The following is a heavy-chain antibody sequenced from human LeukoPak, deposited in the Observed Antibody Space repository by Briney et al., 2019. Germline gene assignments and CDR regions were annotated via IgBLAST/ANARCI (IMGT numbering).Heavy chain of an antibody. J-gene: IGHJ6*02. CDR3: ARDGSSGELGYYYYGMDV. CDR2: ISSSGSTI. Sequence: GGSLRLSCAASGFTFSSYEMNWVRQAPGKGLEWVSYISSSGSTIYYADSVKGRFTISRDSAKNSLCLQMNSLRAEDTAVYYCARDGSSGELGYYYYGMDVWGQGTTVTVSS. V-gene: IGHV3-48*03. CDR1: GFTFSSYE. D-gene: IGHD6-6*01.